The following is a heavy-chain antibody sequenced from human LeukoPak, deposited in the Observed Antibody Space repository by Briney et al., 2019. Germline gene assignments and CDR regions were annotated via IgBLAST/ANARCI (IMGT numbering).Heavy chain of an antibody. J-gene: IGHJ4*02. V-gene: IGHV3-23*01. CDR2: ISGSGGST. D-gene: IGHD3-22*01. CDR3: AKDLYYDSSGLDY. CDR1: GLTFSNYA. Sequence: GGSLRLSCAASGLTFSNYAMSWVRQAPGKGLEWVSTISGSGGSTYYADSVKGRFTISRDNSKNTLYLEMNSLRAEDTAVYYCAKDLYYDSSGLDYWAQGTLDAVSS.